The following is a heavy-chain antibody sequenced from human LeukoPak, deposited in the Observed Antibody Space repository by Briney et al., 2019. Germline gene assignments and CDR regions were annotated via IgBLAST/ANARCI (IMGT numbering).Heavy chain of an antibody. CDR3: ARDYDFWSGPGGRYYYYYYYMDV. Sequence: SSETLSLTCTVSGGSISSYYWSWIRQPAGKGLEWIGRMYTSESTNYNPSLKSRVTMSVDTSKNQFSLKLSSVTAADTAVYYCARDYDFWSGPGGRYYYYYYYMDVWGKGTTVTVSS. D-gene: IGHD3-3*01. J-gene: IGHJ6*03. CDR2: MYTSEST. CDR1: GGSISSYY. V-gene: IGHV4-4*07.